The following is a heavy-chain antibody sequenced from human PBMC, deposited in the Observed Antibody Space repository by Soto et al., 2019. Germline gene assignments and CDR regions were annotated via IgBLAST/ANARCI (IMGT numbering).Heavy chain of an antibody. V-gene: IGHV2-5*02. Sequence: QITLKESGPTLVKPTQTLTLTCTFSGFSLSTSGVGVGWLRQPPGNALEWLALIYWDDDKRYSPSLKSRLTITKATSKSQVVLTMTYMDPVDTATYYCAQGLSNGDYNRPFDYWGQGTLVTVSS. CDR1: GFSLSTSGVG. D-gene: IGHD4-17*01. J-gene: IGHJ4*02. CDR3: AQGLSNGDYNRPFDY. CDR2: IYWDDDK.